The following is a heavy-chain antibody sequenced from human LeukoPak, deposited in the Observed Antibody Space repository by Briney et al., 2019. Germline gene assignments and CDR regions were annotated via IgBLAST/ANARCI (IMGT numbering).Heavy chain of an antibody. CDR3: ARSAIDAFDI. V-gene: IGHV4-59*08. CDR2: IYNSGST. Sequence: SETLSLTCTVSGGSISSYYWSWIRQPPGKGLECIGYIYNSGSTNYNPSLKSRVSISVDTSRNQFSLKLSSVTAADTAVYYCARSAIDAFDIWGQGTMVTVSS. J-gene: IGHJ3*02. D-gene: IGHD6-25*01. CDR1: GGSISSYY.